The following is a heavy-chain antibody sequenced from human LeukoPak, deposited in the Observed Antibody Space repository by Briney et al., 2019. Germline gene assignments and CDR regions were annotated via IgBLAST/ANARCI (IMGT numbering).Heavy chain of an antibody. CDR1: GFTFSSYS. V-gene: IGHV3-48*01. Sequence: PGGSLRLSCAASGFTFSSYSMNWVRQAPGKGLEWVSYISSSSSTIYYADSVKGRFTISRDNAKNSLYLQMNSLRAEDTAAYYCARLLAAAGNYWGQGTLVTVSS. D-gene: IGHD6-13*01. CDR2: ISSSSSTI. CDR3: ARLLAAAGNY. J-gene: IGHJ4*02.